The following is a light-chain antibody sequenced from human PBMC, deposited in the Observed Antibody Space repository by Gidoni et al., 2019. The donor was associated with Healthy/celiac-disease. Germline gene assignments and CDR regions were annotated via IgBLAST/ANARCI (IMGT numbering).Light chain of an antibody. CDR2: GVS. J-gene: IGLJ1*01. CDR1: SSDVGCYNY. Sequence: QSALTQPASASGSPGQSITISCTGTSSDVGCYNYVSWYQQHPGKAPKLMIYGVSNRPSGVSNRFSGSKSGNTASLTISGLQAEDEADYYCSSYTSSSTLYVFGTGTKVTVL. CDR3: SSYTSSSTLYV. V-gene: IGLV2-14*01.